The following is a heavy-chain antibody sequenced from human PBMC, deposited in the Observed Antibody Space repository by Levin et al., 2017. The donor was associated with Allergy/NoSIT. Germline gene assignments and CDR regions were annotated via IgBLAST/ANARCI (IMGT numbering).Heavy chain of an antibody. CDR1: GFTFDDYA. V-gene: IGHV3-9*01. CDR2: ISWNSGSI. CDR3: AKDNGYSYGFDYFDY. D-gene: IGHD5-18*01. Sequence: GGSLRLSCAASGFTFDDYAMHWVRQAPGKGLEWVSGISWNSGSIGYADSVKGRFTISRDNAKNSLYLQMNSLRAEDTALYYCAKDNGYSYGFDYFDYWGQGTLVTVSS. J-gene: IGHJ4*02.